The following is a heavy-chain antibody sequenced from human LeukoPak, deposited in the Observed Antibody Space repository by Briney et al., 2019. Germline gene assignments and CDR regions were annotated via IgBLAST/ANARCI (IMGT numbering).Heavy chain of an antibody. D-gene: IGHD3-3*01. CDR3: ARASQYYDFPRAFDI. V-gene: IGHV4-30-4*08. J-gene: IGHJ3*02. CDR1: GFTFSDYY. CDR2: IYYSGST. Sequence: LRLSCAASGFTFSDYYMSWIRQPPGKGLEWIGYIYYSGSTYYNPSLKSRVTISVDTSKNQFSLKLSSVTAADTAVYYCARASQYYDFPRAFDIWGQGTMVTVSS.